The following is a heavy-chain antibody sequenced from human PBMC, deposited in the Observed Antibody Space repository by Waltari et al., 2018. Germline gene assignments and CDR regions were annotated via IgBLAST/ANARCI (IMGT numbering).Heavy chain of an antibody. D-gene: IGHD2-15*01. CDR2: ISGSGGST. CDR1: GFPFSSYA. V-gene: IGHV3-23*01. J-gene: IGHJ4*02. Sequence: EVQLLESGGGLVQPGGSLRLSCAASGFPFSSYAMGWVRQAPGKGLEWVSAISGSGGSTYYADSVKGRFTISRDNSKNTLYLQMNSLRAEDTAVYYCAPNIVVVVAAIDYWGQGTLVTVSS. CDR3: APNIVVVVAAIDY.